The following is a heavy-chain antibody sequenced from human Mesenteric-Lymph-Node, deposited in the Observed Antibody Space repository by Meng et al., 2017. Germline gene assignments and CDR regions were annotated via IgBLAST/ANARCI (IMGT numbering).Heavy chain of an antibody. D-gene: IGHD6-19*01. V-gene: IGHV3-74*01. Sequence: GESLQISCAASGFTFSSYWMHWVRQAPGKGLVWVSRINSDGSSTSYADSVKGRFTISRDNDKNTLYLKMKSLRAEDTAVYYCARDRYSSCWYGYYAVNIWAQGPL. CDR1: GFTFSSYW. CDR2: INSDGSST. J-gene: IGHJ3*02. CDR3: ARDRYSSCWYGYYAVNI.